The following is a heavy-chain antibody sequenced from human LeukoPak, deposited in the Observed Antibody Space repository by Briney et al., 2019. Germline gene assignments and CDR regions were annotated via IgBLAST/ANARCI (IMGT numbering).Heavy chain of an antibody. J-gene: IGHJ5*02. CDR2: MNPNSGNT. Sequence: ASVKVSCKASGYTFTGYYMHWVRQATGQGLEWMGWMNPNSGNTGYAQKFQGRVTMTRNTSISTAYMELSSLRSEDTAVYYCARGQAYGSGSSAWFDPWGQGTLVTVSS. CDR3: ARGQAYGSGSSAWFDP. V-gene: IGHV1-8*02. D-gene: IGHD3-10*01. CDR1: GYTFTGYY.